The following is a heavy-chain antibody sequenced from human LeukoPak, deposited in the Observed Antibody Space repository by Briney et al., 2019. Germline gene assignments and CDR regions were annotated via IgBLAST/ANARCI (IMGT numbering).Heavy chain of an antibody. D-gene: IGHD3-16*01. CDR3: ARLHSAVYYGDAFDI. V-gene: IGHV3-7*03. CDR1: GFTFSSYW. J-gene: IGHJ3*02. Sequence: GGSLRLSCAVSGFTFSSYWMAWVRQAPGKGLEWVAKIKEDGSEKYYVDSVKGRFTVSRDNVKNSLFLQMNSLRVEDTAAYYCARLHSAVYYGDAFDIWGQGTMVTVSS. CDR2: IKEDGSEK.